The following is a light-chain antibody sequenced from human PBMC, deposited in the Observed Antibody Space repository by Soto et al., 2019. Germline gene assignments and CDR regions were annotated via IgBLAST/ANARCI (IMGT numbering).Light chain of an antibody. CDR3: QQYSTKWS. CDR1: ESISSW. J-gene: IGKJ1*01. CDR2: KAS. Sequence: DIQMTQSPSTLSASVGDRVTITCRASESISSWLAWFQQNPGRAPKLLIYKASILESGVSSRFSGSESGTEFTLTISSLQPDDFATYFCQQYSTKWSFGQGTKVEIK. V-gene: IGKV1-5*03.